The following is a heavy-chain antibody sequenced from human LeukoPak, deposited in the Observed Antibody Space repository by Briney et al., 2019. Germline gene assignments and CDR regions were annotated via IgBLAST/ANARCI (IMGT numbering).Heavy chain of an antibody. D-gene: IGHD3-9*01. CDR1: GCSISNYF. Sequence: PSETLSLTCTVSGCSISNYFWNWIRQPAGKGLEWLGRVDSSWNTNYNPSLKSRLTMSVDTSKNQFSLKVTSVTAADTAVYYCARVCGSATGYRLCGFDIWGQGTVVTVSS. CDR2: VDSSWNT. CDR3: ARVCGSATGYRLCGFDI. J-gene: IGHJ3*02. V-gene: IGHV4-4*07.